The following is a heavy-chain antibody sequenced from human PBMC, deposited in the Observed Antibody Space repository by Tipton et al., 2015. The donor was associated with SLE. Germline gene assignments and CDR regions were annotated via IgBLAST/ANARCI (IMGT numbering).Heavy chain of an antibody. Sequence: TLSLTCTVSGGSISSSSYYWGWIRQPPGKGLEWIGSIYYSGSTYYNPSLKSRVTISVDTSKNQFSLKLSSVTVADTAVYYCAGEGSMVRTVGAFDIRGHGTMVPVSS. D-gene: IGHD3-10*01. CDR1: GGSISSSSYY. CDR3: AGEGSMVRTVGAFDI. CDR2: IYYSGST. V-gene: IGHV4-39*07. J-gene: IGHJ3*02.